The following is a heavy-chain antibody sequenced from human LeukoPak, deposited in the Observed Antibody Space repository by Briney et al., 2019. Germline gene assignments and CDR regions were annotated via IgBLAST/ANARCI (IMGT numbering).Heavy chain of an antibody. CDR3: ARDYGGSSPFDY. CDR1: GFTSSSYS. V-gene: IGHV3-48*01. D-gene: IGHD4-23*01. Sequence: QPGGSLRLSCAASGFTSSSYSLNWVRQAPGKGLEWLSYIDSSSSIIYYADSVKGRFTISRDNAKNSLYLQMNSLRAEDTAVYYCARDYGGSSPFDYWGQGTLVTVSS. J-gene: IGHJ4*02. CDR2: IDSSSSII.